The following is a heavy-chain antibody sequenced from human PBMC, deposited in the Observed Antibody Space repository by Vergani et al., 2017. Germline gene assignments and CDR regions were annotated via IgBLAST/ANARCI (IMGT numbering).Heavy chain of an antibody. D-gene: IGHD3-10*01. V-gene: IGHV3-33*01. CDR3: ARDKLHYYGSGSYYSRGAGYMDV. CDR2: IWYDGSNK. J-gene: IGHJ6*03. CDR1: GFTFSSYG. Sequence: QVQLVESGGGVVQPGRSLRLSCAASGFTFSSYGMHWVRQAPGKGLEWVAVIWYDGSNKYYADSVKGRFTISRDNSKNTLYLLMNSLRAEDTAVYYCARDKLHYYGSGSYYSRGAGYMDVWGKGTTVTVSS.